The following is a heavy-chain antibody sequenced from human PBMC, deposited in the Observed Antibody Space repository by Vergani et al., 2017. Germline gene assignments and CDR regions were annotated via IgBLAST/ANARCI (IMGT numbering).Heavy chain of an antibody. D-gene: IGHD7-27*01. CDR3: ASPRTAENLPKPLYCFYGLDV. V-gene: IGHV1-69*12. Sequence: QVQLVQSGAEVKKPGSSVKVSCKASGGTFNIYSVSWLRQAPGQGPEWMGGITPFFPTGHYAQKFQGRVTITADESATTVYMELSSLRSEDTAVYYCASPRTAENLPKPLYCFYGLDVWGQGTTVTVSS. CDR2: ITPFFPTG. J-gene: IGHJ6*02. CDR1: GGTFNIYS.